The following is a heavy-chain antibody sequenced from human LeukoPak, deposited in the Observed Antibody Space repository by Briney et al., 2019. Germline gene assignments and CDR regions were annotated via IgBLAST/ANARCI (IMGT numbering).Heavy chain of an antibody. V-gene: IGHV3-7*01. Sequence: HPGGSLRLSCEVSGFPFSSFWMNWVRQAPGKELEWVANVRQDGTEKYYMDSVKGRFTISRDNAKSSLFLHMSSLRAEDTAIYYCASGMTTIDYWGQGTLVTVSS. J-gene: IGHJ4*02. D-gene: IGHD4-17*01. CDR3: ASGMTTIDY. CDR1: GFPFSSFW. CDR2: VRQDGTEK.